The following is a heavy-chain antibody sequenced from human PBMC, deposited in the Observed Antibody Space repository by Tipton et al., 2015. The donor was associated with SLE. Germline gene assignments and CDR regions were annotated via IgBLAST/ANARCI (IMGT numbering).Heavy chain of an antibody. CDR3: SARRSTVHSTEAY. V-gene: IGHV3-49*04. D-gene: IGHD2-15*01. Sequence: SLRLSCAASGFTFGDYAMSWVRQAPGKGLVWVGFIRSKAYGATTEYAASVRDRFTISRGDSNSISLLLMSSLKTEYTAVYYCSARRSTVHSTEAYWGQGTLFTFSS. CDR2: IRSKAYGATT. CDR1: GFTFGDYA. J-gene: IGHJ4*02.